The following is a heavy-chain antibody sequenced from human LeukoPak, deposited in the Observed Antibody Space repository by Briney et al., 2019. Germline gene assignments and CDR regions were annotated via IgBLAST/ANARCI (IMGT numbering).Heavy chain of an antibody. D-gene: IGHD2-15*01. J-gene: IGHJ3*02. CDR2: IYYSGST. V-gene: IGHV4-59*08. CDR1: GGSISSYY. CDR3: ARPHCSGGSCYSSAFDT. Sequence: SETLSLTCTVSGGSISSYYWTWIRQPPGKGLEWIGYIYYSGSTNYNPSLKSRVTISVDTSKNQFSLKLSSVTAADTAVYYCARPHCSGGSCYSSAFDTWGQGTMVTVSS.